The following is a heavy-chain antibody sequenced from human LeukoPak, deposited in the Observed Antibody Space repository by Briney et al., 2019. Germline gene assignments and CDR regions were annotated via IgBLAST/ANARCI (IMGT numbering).Heavy chain of an antibody. V-gene: IGHV4-34*01. CDR2: INHSGST. J-gene: IGHJ4*02. D-gene: IGHD3-9*01. CDR3: ARAYILTGYYAY. CDR1: GGSFSGYY. Sequence: SETLSLTCAVYGGSFSGYYWSWIRQPPGKGLGWIGEINHSGSTNYNPSLKSRVTISVDTSKNQFSLKLSSVTAADTAVYYCARAYILTGYYAYWGQGTLDTVSS.